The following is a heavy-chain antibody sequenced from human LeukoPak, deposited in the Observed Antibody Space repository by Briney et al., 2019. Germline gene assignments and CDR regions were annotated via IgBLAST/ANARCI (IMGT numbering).Heavy chain of an antibody. V-gene: IGHV3-7*03. CDR1: GFMFSSNW. CDR3: AKEGRSLQTY. D-gene: IGHD5-24*01. J-gene: IGHJ4*02. Sequence: GGYLRLSCAASGFMFSSNWMSWVRLAPGKGLEWVANIKEDGTETYYVDSVKGRFTISRDNAKNSLYLQMNSLRVEDTAVYYCAKEGRSLQTYWGQGTLVTVSS. CDR2: IKEDGTET.